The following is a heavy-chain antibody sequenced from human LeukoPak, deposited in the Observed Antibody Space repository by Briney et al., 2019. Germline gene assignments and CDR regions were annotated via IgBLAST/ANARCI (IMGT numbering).Heavy chain of an antibody. D-gene: IGHD1-26*01. J-gene: IGHJ4*02. V-gene: IGHV3-74*01. CDR3: VRVDVGPSTLDF. CDR1: GFTFSNYW. CDR2: INSDGSST. Sequence: GGSLRLSCAASGFTFSNYWMHSVRQAPGKGLVWVSRINSDGSSTSYADSVKGRFTISRDNAKNTLYLQMNSLRAEDTSVYYCVRVDVGPSTLDFWGQGTLVTVSS.